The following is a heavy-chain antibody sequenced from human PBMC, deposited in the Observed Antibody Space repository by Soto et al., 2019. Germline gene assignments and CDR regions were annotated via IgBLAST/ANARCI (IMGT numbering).Heavy chain of an antibody. CDR2: INPSGGST. CDR3: ARVLDQAAAGYYYYYGMDV. V-gene: IGHV1-46*01. Sequence: GASVKVSCKASGYTFTSYYMHWVRQAPGQGLEWMGIINPSGGSTSYAQKFQGRVAMTRGTSTSTVYMELSSLRSEDTAVYYCARVLDQAAAGYYYYYGMDVWGQGTTVTVSS. CDR1: GYTFTSYY. D-gene: IGHD6-13*01. J-gene: IGHJ6*02.